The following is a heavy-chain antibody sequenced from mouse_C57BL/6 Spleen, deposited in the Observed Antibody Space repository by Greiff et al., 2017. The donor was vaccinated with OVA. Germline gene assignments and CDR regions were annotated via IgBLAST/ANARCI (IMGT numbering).Heavy chain of an antibody. D-gene: IGHD6-1*01. CDR3: ASEGQSRGFAY. Sequence: VQLQQSGAELAKPGASVKLSCKASGYTFTSYWMHWVTQRPGQGLEWIGYINPSSGYTKYNQKFKDKATLTADKSSSTAYMQLSRLTYEDAAVYYCASEGQSRGFAYWGQGTLVTVSA. V-gene: IGHV1-7*01. CDR2: INPSSGYT. J-gene: IGHJ3*01. CDR1: GYTFTSYW.